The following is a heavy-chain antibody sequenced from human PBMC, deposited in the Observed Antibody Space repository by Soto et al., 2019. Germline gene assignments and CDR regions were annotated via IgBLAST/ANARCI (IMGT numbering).Heavy chain of an antibody. J-gene: IGHJ4*02. D-gene: IGHD6-19*01. CDR1: GFTFSSYG. CDR3: ARVAGTGSFDY. Sequence: QVQLVESGGGVVQPGRSLRLSCAASGFTFSSYGMHWVRQAPGKGLEWVAVISYDGNNKYYAGSVKGRFTISRDNAKNTLYLQTNVRRSEDTAVYYCARVAGTGSFDYWGQGSLVTVSS. V-gene: IGHV3-30*03. CDR2: ISYDGNNK.